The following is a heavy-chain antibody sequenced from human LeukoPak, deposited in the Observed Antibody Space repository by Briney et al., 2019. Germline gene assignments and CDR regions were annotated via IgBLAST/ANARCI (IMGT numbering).Heavy chain of an antibody. CDR3: ARGRKTGDIVVVVAAIRAGWFDP. V-gene: IGHV4-34*01. Sequence: SETLSLTCAVYGGSFSGYCWSWIRQPPGKGLEWIGEINHSGSTNYNPSLKSRVTISVDTSKNQFSLKLSSVTAADTAVYYCARGRKTGDIVVVVAAIRAGWFDPWGQGTLVTVSS. CDR1: GGSFSGYC. J-gene: IGHJ5*02. D-gene: IGHD2-15*01. CDR2: INHSGST.